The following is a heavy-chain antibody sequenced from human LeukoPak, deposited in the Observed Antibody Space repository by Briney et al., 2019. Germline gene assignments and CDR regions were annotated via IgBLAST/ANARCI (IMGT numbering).Heavy chain of an antibody. V-gene: IGHV1-8*01. D-gene: IGHD3-22*01. CDR3: ARGGAYYYDSSGYYAIP. CDR1: GYTFTSYD. CDR2: MNPNSGNT. Sequence: ASVKVSCKASGYTFTSYDINWVRQATGQGLAWMGWMNPNSGNTGYAQKFQGRVTMTRNTSISTAYMELSSLRSEDTAVYYCARGGAYYYDSSGYYAIPWGQGTLVTVSS. J-gene: IGHJ5*02.